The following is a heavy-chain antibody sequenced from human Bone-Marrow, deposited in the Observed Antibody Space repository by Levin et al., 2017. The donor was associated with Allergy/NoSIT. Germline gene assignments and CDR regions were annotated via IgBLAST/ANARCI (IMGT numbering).Heavy chain of an antibody. V-gene: IGHV1-69*06. CDR3: ARDFEERLSALVQAANNPSHNFYSYYYMDV. CDR2: IIPVVGAA. Sequence: KISCKASGDTFSNHAISWVRQAPGQGLEWVGGIIPVVGAANYAQRFQGRVTITADKSTSTAYMELSNLRSEDTAVYYCARDFEERLSALVQAANNPSHNFYSYYYMDVWGKGTTVIVSS. D-gene: IGHD1-1*01. J-gene: IGHJ6*03. CDR1: GDTFSNHA.